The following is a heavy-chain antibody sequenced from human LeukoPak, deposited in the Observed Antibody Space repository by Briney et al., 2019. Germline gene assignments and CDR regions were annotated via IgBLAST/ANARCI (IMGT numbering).Heavy chain of an antibody. D-gene: IGHD3-22*01. CDR1: GYTFTSYG. CDR2: ISAYNGNT. Sequence: GASVKVSCKASGYTFTSYGISWVRQAPGQGLEWMGWISAYNGNTNYAQKLQGRVTMTTDTSTSTAYMELRSLRSDDTAVYYCARAKRITMILVAKDAFDIWGQGTMVTVSS. CDR3: ARAKRITMILVAKDAFDI. J-gene: IGHJ3*02. V-gene: IGHV1-18*01.